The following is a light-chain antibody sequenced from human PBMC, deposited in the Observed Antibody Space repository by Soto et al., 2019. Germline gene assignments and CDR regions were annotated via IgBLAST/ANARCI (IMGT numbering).Light chain of an antibody. CDR3: SSYTTSNSFV. CDR2: DVS. J-gene: IGLJ1*01. Sequence: QSALTQPASVSGSPGQSINISCTGTSSDVGGYNYVSWYQQHPGKAPKLMIYDVSNRPSGVSNRFSGSKSGNTASLTISGLQAEDEADYYCSSYTTSNSFVFGTGTKVTVL. V-gene: IGLV2-14*01. CDR1: SSDVGGYNY.